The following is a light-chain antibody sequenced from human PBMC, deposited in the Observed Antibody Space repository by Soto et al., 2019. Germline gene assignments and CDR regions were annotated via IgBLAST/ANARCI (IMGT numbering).Light chain of an antibody. CDR3: QHYYNWPRT. J-gene: IGKJ5*01. CDR1: ENIYTN. V-gene: IGKV3-15*01. CDR2: GAS. Sequence: IGRPQSTDTLSVSPGERATLSCMASENIYTNLAWYQQKPGQAPRLLFYGASTRATGLPARFSGTGSGTEFTLTINSLQAEDSAVYYCQHYYNWPRTFGQGTRLEIK.